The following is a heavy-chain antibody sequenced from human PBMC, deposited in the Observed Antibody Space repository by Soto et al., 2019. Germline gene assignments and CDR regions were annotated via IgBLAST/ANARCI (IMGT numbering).Heavy chain of an antibody. CDR2: IYYSGST. D-gene: IGHD3-3*01. CDR1: GGSISSYY. V-gene: IGHV4-59*01. J-gene: IGHJ3*02. Sequence: LXLTCTFTGGSISSYYWSWIPQPQGKGLEWIGYIYYSGSTNYNPSLKSRVTISVDTSKNQFSLKLSSVTAADTAVYYCARPYYDFWSGYFRDAFDIWGQGTMVTVSS. CDR3: ARPYYDFWSGYFRDAFDI.